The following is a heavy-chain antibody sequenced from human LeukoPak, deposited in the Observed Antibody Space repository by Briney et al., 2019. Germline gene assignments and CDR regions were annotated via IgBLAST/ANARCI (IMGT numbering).Heavy chain of an antibody. J-gene: IGHJ5*02. V-gene: IGHV1-18*01. D-gene: IGHD2-15*01. CDR2: ISAYNGNT. Sequence: ASVKVSCKASGFTFTSHDYNWVRQATGQGLEWMGWISAYNGNTNYAQKFQGRVTITRDTSASTAYMELSSLRSEDTAVYYCARGGREKKITPWGQGTLVTVS. CDR3: ARGGREKKITP. CDR1: GFTFTSHD.